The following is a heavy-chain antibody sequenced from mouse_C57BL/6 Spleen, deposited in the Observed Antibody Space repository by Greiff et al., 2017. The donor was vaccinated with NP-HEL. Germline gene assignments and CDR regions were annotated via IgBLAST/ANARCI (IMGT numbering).Heavy chain of an antibody. Sequence: EVQLVESGGGLVKPGGSLKLSCAASGFTFSSYAMSWVRQTPEKRLEWVATISDGGSYTYYPDNVKGRFTISRDNAKNNLYLQMSHLKSEDTAMYYCARDGAKGLGRPFYAMDYWGQGTSVTVSS. CDR2: ISDGGSYT. J-gene: IGHJ4*01. D-gene: IGHD4-1*01. V-gene: IGHV5-4*01. CDR1: GFTFSSYA. CDR3: ARDGAKGLGRPFYAMDY.